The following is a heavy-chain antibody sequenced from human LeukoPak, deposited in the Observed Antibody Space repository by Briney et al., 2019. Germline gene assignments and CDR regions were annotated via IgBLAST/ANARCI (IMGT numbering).Heavy chain of an antibody. CDR1: GFTFSSYG. CDR3: AKLPSRGVTKEPFDY. V-gene: IGHV3-30*18. J-gene: IGHJ4*02. CDR2: ISYDGSNK. Sequence: GGSLRLSCAASGFTFSSYGMPWVRQAPGKGLEWVAVISYDGSNKYYADSVKGRLTISRDNSKNTLYLQMNSLRAEDTAVYYCAKLPSRGVTKEPFDYWGQGTLVTVSS. D-gene: IGHD2-21*02.